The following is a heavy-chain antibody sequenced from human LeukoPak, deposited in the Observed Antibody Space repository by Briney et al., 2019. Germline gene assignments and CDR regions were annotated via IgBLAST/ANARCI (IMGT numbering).Heavy chain of an antibody. CDR3: ARDGWFGESYYFDC. CDR2: IKQDGSEK. CDR1: GFTFSSYW. V-gene: IGHV3-7*01. Sequence: GGSLRLSCAASGFTFSSYWMSWVRQAPGKGLEWVANIKQDGSEKYYVDSVRGRFTISRDNAKNSLYLQMNSLRAEDTAVYYCARDGWFGESYYFDCWGQGTLVTVSS. D-gene: IGHD3-10*01. J-gene: IGHJ4*02.